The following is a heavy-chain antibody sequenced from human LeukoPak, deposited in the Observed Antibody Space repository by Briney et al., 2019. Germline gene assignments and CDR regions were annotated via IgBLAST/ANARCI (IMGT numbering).Heavy chain of an antibody. V-gene: IGHV3-66*01. CDR3: ARGEGYYGSGESNGMDV. D-gene: IGHD3-10*01. CDR2: IYSGGST. J-gene: IGHJ6*02. CDR1: GFSVTNNY. Sequence: GGSLRLSCAVSGFSVTNNYMSWVRQAPGKGLEWVSTIYSGGSTYYADSVKGRFTISRDNSKNTLYLQMNSLRAEDTAVYYCARGEGYYGSGESNGMDVWGQGTTVTVSS.